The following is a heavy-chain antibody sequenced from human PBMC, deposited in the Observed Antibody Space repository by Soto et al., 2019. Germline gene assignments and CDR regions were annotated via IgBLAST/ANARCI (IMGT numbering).Heavy chain of an antibody. J-gene: IGHJ4*02. V-gene: IGHV3-23*01. CDR3: AKDATRTSGWYYFDF. CDR1: GCTFSILA. CDR2: IDYTGDTT. D-gene: IGHD6-19*01. Sequence: EVQLLESGGGLVHPGGSLRLSCAASGCTFSILAMGWVRQAPGKGLEWVSVIDYTGDTTYYTDSVKGRFIISRDNSKNILYLQMYSLRTEDTAIYYCAKDATRTSGWYYFDFWGRGALVTVSS.